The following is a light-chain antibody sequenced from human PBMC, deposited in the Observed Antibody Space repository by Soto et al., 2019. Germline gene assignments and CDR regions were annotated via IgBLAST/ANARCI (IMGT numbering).Light chain of an antibody. V-gene: IGKV1-5*01. J-gene: IGKJ2*01. CDR1: QTVERW. CDR2: DVS. Sequence: DIQMTQSPSTLSASVGDRVIITCRASQTVERWMAWYQQKPGKAPKLLISDVSTLERGDPSRFSGSGSATEFTLTISGLQPDDFATYYCQQYKDYVYTFGQGTKVE. CDR3: QQYKDYVYT.